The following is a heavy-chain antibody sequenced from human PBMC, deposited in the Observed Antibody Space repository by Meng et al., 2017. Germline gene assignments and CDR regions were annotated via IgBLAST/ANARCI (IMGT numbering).Heavy chain of an antibody. CDR1: GYTFTSYV. J-gene: IGHJ4*02. D-gene: IGHD3-10*01. Sequence: VRLGQSRVRVTKPGASGKVSCNASGYTFTSYVNNWVRQATGQGLEWMGGIIPIFGTANYAQKFQGRVTITADKSTSTAYMELSSLRSEDMAVYYCARDAPYYGSGSYFDYWGQGTLVTVSS. CDR3: ARDAPYYGSGSYFDY. CDR2: IIPIFGTA. V-gene: IGHV1-69*06.